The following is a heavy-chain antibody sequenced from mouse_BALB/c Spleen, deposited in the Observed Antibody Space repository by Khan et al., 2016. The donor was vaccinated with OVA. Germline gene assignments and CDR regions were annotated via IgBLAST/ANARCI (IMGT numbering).Heavy chain of an antibody. CDR1: GFTFSSFG. D-gene: IGHD2-1*01. V-gene: IGHV5-6*01. Sequence: EVELVESGGALVKPGGSLKLSCAAAGFTFSSFGMSWVRQTPDKRLEWVATISSGGSYPYYPDSVKGRFTISRHNATNTLYLQMSSLRSEDTAIYYGARQYGHSPRGYWVQGTSVTVSS. CDR2: ISSGGSYP. CDR3: ARQYGHSPRGY. J-gene: IGHJ4*01.